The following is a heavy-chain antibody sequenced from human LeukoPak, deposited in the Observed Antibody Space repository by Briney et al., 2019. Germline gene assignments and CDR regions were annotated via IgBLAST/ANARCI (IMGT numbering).Heavy chain of an antibody. CDR2: ISYDGSNK. Sequence: GRSLRLSCAASGFTFSSYAMHWVRQAPGKGLEWVAVISYDGSNKYYADSVKGRFTISRDNSKNTLYLQMNSLRAEDTAVYYCAREKDIVVVVAATGFDYWGQGTLVTVSS. J-gene: IGHJ4*02. D-gene: IGHD2-15*01. CDR1: GFTFSSYA. V-gene: IGHV3-30-3*01. CDR3: AREKDIVVVVAATGFDY.